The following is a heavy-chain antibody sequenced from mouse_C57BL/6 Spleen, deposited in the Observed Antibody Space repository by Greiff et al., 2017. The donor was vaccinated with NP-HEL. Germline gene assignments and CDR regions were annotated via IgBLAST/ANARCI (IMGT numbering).Heavy chain of an antibody. D-gene: IGHD1-1*01. J-gene: IGHJ4*01. CDR2: IWTGGGT. Sequence: QVQLKESGPGLVAPSQSLSITCTVSGFSLTSYAISWVRQPPGKGLEWLGVIWTGGGTNYNSALKSRLSISKDNSKSQVFLKMNSLQTDDTARYYCASPYGSSQYYYAMDYWGQGTSVTVSS. CDR3: ASPYGSSQYYYAMDY. CDR1: GFSLTSYA. V-gene: IGHV2-9-1*01.